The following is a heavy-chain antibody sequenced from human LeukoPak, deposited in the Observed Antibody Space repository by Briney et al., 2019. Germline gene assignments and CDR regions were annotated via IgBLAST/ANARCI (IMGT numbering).Heavy chain of an antibody. CDR3: ARGNWGNPPDAFDI. Sequence: PGGSLRLSCAASGFTFSSYSMTWFRQAPGKGLEWVSSISSSSSYIYYADSVKGRFTISRDNAKNSLYLQMNSLRAEDTAVYYCARGNWGNPPDAFDIWGQGTMVTVSS. CDR1: GFTFSSYS. D-gene: IGHD7-27*01. V-gene: IGHV3-21*01. CDR2: ISSSSSYI. J-gene: IGHJ3*02.